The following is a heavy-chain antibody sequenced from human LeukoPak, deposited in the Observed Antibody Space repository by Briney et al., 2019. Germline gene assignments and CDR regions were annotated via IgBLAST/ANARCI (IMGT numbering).Heavy chain of an antibody. CDR3: ASLSSGYYWPPAVIDY. J-gene: IGHJ4*02. D-gene: IGHD3-22*01. Sequence: GASVKVSCKASGYTFTGYYMHWVRQAPGQGLEWMGWINPNSGGTNFAQKFQGRVTMTRDTSISSAYMELSRLRSDDTAVYYCASLSSGYYWPPAVIDYWGQGTLVTVSS. CDR2: INPNSGGT. V-gene: IGHV1-2*02. CDR1: GYTFTGYY.